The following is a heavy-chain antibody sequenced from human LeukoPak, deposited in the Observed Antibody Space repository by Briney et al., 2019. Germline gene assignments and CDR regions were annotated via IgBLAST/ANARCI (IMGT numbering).Heavy chain of an antibody. CDR1: GGSISSYY. V-gene: IGHV4-59*08. Sequence: SETLSLTCTVSGGSISSYYWSWIRQPPGKGLEWIGYIYYSGSTNYNPSLKSRVTISADTSKNQFSLKLSSVTAADTAVYYCARHPLRYFDWSTHYGMDVWGQGTTVTVSS. J-gene: IGHJ6*02. CDR2: IYYSGST. D-gene: IGHD3-9*01. CDR3: ARHPLRYFDWSTHYGMDV.